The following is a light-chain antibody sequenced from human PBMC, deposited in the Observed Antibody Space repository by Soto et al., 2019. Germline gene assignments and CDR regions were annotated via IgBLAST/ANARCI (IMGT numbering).Light chain of an antibody. J-gene: IGLJ1*01. CDR3: SSYTSISTRV. Sequence: QSALTQPASVSGSPGQSITISCTGASSDVGDYKYVSWYQQHPGKAPKLMIYDVNNRPSVVSNRFSGSKSGNTASLTISGLQAEDEADYYCSSYTSISTRVFGTGTKLTVL. CDR1: SSDVGDYKY. V-gene: IGLV2-14*01. CDR2: DVN.